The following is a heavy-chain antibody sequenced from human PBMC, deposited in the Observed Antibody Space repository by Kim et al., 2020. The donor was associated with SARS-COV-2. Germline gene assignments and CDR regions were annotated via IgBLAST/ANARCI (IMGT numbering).Heavy chain of an antibody. D-gene: IGHD3-3*01. CDR1: GFTFSSYS. V-gene: IGHV3-48*02. CDR3: ARDGENYYYYGMDV. CDR2: ISSSSSTI. Sequence: GGSLRLSCAASGFTFSSYSMNWVRQAPGKGLEWFSYISSSSSTIYYADSVKGRFTISRDNAKNSLYLQMNSLRDEDTAVYYCARDGENYYYYGMDVWGQGTTVTVSS. J-gene: IGHJ6*02.